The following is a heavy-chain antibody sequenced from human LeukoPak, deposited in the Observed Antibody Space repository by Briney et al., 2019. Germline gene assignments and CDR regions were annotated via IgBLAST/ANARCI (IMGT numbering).Heavy chain of an antibody. D-gene: IGHD5-12*01. CDR2: INHSGST. J-gene: IGHJ4*02. Sequence: SETLSLTCAAYGGSFSGYYWSWIRLPPGKGLEWIGEINHSGSTNYNPSLKSRVTISVDTSKNQFSLKLSSVTAADTAVYYCARFSGSEVDYWGQGTLVTVSS. CDR1: GGSFSGYY. V-gene: IGHV4-34*01. CDR3: ARFSGSEVDY.